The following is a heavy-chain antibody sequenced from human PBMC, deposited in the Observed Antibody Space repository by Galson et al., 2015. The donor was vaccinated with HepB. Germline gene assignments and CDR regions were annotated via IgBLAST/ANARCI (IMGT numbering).Heavy chain of an antibody. CDR2: ISGSGGST. Sequence: LRLSCAASGFTFSSYAMSWVRQAPGKGLEWVSAISGSGGSTYYADSVKGRFTISRDNSKNTLYLQMNSLRAEDTAVYYCARGIVVVTAIPFFDYWGQGTLVTVSS. V-gene: IGHV3-23*01. J-gene: IGHJ4*02. D-gene: IGHD2-21*02. CDR3: ARGIVVVTAIPFFDY. CDR1: GFTFSSYA.